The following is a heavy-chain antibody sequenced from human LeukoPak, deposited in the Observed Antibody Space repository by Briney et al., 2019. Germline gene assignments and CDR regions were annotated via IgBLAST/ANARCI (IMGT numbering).Heavy chain of an antibody. Sequence: GRSLRLSYAASGFTFSSFAMHWVRQAPGKGLEWVTLISYDGSKKYYADCVKDRFTISKDNSKDTLFLQMNSLRSEDTAVYYCARDRGMTTNSFDYWGQGTLVTVSS. CDR1: GFTFSSFA. J-gene: IGHJ4*02. V-gene: IGHV3-30*04. CDR3: ARDRGMTTNSFDY. CDR2: ISYDGSKK. D-gene: IGHD4-17*01.